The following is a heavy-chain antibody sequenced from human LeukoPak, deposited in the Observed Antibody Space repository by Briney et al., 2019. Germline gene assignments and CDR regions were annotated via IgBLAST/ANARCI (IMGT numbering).Heavy chain of an antibody. CDR1: GFTFGDYA. J-gene: IGHJ4*02. D-gene: IGHD6-19*01. Sequence: GGSLRLSCTASGFTFGDYAMSWFRQAPGKGLEWVGFIRSKAYGGTTEYAASVKGRFTISRDDSKSIAYLRMNSLKTEDTAVYYCTRANSGWYSIAANWGQGTLVTVSS. CDR2: IRSKAYGGTT. V-gene: IGHV3-49*03. CDR3: TRANSGWYSIAAN.